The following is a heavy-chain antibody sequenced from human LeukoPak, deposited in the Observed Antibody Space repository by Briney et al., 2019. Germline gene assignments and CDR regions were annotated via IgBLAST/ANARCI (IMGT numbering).Heavy chain of an antibody. CDR2: IKSKTDGGTT. CDR1: GFTFSNAW. CDR3: TTDRRVLRYFDWLLSIAGLFDY. D-gene: IGHD3-9*01. J-gene: IGHJ4*02. V-gene: IGHV3-15*01. Sequence: GGPLRLSCAASGFTFSNAWMSWVRQAPGKGLEWVGRIKSKTDGGTTDYAAPVKGRFTISRDDSKNTLYLQMNSLKTEDTAVYYCTTDRRVLRYFDWLLSIAGLFDYWGQGTLVTVSS.